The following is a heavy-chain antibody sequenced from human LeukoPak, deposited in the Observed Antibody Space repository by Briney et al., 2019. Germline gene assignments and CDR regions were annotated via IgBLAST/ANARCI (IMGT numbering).Heavy chain of an antibody. Sequence: KTGGSLRLSCAASGYTFSTYSINWVRQAPGKGLEWVSSISVGSNYIDYADSVRGRFSISRDDARNSLYLQMDSLRGDDTAVYYCARLRRNSDRSGYYYYYDYWGQGTLVTVSS. CDR3: ARLRRNSDRSGYYYYYDY. CDR1: GYTFSTYS. J-gene: IGHJ4*02. V-gene: IGHV3-21*01. CDR2: ISVGSNYI. D-gene: IGHD3-22*01.